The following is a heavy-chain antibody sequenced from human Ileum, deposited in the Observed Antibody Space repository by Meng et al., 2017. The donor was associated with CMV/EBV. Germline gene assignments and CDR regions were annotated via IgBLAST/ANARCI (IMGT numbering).Heavy chain of an antibody. V-gene: IGHV3-20*04. CDR2: INWNGGST. CDR3: ARGPIRHGDGLDY. CDR1: GVTFDDYG. D-gene: IGHD4-17*01. Sequence: WAASGVTFDDYGMSGVRQAQGKGLEWVSGINWNGGSTGYADSVKGRFTISRDNAKNSLYLQMNSLRAEDTALHYCARGPIRHGDGLDYWGQGTLVTVSS. J-gene: IGHJ4*02.